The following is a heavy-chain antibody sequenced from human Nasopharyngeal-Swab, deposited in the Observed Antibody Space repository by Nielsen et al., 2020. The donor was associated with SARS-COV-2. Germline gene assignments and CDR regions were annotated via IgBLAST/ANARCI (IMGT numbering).Heavy chain of an antibody. D-gene: IGHD5-12*01. CDR3: ARESGGDSGWFDP. CDR1: GGSISSYY. J-gene: IGHJ5*02. Sequence: SETLSLTCTVSGGSISSYYWSWIRQPPGKGLEWIGYIYYSGSTNYNLSLKSRVTISVDTSKNQFSLKLSSVTAADTAVYYCARESGGDSGWFDPWGQGTLVTVSS. CDR2: IYYSGST. V-gene: IGHV4-59*01.